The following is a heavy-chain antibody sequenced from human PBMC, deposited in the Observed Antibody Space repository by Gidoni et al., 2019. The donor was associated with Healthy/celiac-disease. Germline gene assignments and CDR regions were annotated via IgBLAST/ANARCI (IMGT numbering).Heavy chain of an antibody. CDR3: ARGHKGGYDFWSGYPEVGWFDP. V-gene: IGHV4-31*03. CDR2: IYYSGST. Sequence: QVQLQESGPGLVKPSQTLSLTCTVSGGSISSGGYYWSWIRQHPGKGLEWIGYIYYSGSTYYNPSLKRRVTISVDTSKNQFSLKLSSVTAADTAVYYCARGHKGGYDFWSGYPEVGWFDPWGQGTLVTVSS. D-gene: IGHD3-3*01. J-gene: IGHJ5*02. CDR1: GGSISSGGYY.